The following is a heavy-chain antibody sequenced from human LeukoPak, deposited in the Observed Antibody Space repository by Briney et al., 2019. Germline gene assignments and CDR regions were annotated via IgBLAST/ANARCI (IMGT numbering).Heavy chain of an antibody. CDR2: IYPGDSDT. J-gene: IGHJ3*02. Sequence: GESLKISCKGSGYKFDSYWIGWVRQMPGKGLEWMGIIYPGDSDTRYSPSFQGQVTISADKSISTAYLQWSSLKASDTAMYYCARPGSMAQNAFDIWGQGTMVTVSS. CDR1: GYKFDSYW. V-gene: IGHV5-51*01. CDR3: ARPGSMAQNAFDI. D-gene: IGHD2/OR15-2a*01.